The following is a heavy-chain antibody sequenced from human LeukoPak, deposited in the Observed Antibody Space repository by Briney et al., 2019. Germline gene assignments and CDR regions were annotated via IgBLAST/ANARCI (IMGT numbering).Heavy chain of an antibody. J-gene: IGHJ1*01. CDR1: GFTFSSSW. V-gene: IGHV3-7*01. Sequence: GGSLRLSCVASGFTFSSSWMAWVRQAPGKGLEWVANIKEDGGEKYCVDSVKGRFTISRDNANSLLYLQMNKLTDEDTAVYYCARCMSSCYYEQWGQGTLVTVSS. D-gene: IGHD3-22*01. CDR3: ARCMSSCYYEQ. CDR2: IKEDGGEK.